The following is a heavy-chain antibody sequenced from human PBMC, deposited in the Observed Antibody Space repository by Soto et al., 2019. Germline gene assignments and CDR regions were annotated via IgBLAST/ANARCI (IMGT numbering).Heavy chain of an antibody. Sequence: QVRLQQWGAGLLKPSETLSLTCAVYGASFSDSYWNWIRQPPGKGLEWIGEINHSGSTIYNTSLESRAAVSLDTSWKQFTLTMTSATAADTAVYCCASGVPSRYFDLWGRGTPVTVSS. CDR1: GASFSDSY. V-gene: IGHV4-34*01. J-gene: IGHJ2*01. CDR2: INHSGST. CDR3: ASGVPSRYFDL. D-gene: IGHD1-1*01.